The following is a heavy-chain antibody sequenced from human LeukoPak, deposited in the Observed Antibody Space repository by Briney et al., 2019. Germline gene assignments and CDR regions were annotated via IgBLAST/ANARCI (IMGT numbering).Heavy chain of an antibody. CDR1: GFTFSSYA. CDR3: AKDLGEAMAPNNWFDP. D-gene: IGHD5-18*01. Sequence: GGSLRLYCAASGFTFSSYAMSWVRQAPGKGLEWVSAISGSGRSTYYADSVKGRFTVSRDNSKTTLYLQMNSLRAEDTAVYYCAKDLGEAMAPNNWFDPWGQGNLVTVSS. V-gene: IGHV3-23*01. J-gene: IGHJ5*02. CDR2: ISGSGRST.